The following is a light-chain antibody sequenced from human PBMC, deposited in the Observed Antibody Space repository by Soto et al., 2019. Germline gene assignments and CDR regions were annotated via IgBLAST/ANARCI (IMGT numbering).Light chain of an antibody. J-gene: IGLJ1*01. CDR2: EVS. Sequence: QSVLTQPASVSGSPGQSITISCTGTSSDVGSYNLVSWYQQHPGKAPKLMIYEVSKRPSGVSNRFSGSKSGNTASLTISGLQADDEDDYYCYSDADSSTIVFATGTEVTVL. V-gene: IGLV2-23*02. CDR3: YSDADSSTIV. CDR1: SSDVGSYNL.